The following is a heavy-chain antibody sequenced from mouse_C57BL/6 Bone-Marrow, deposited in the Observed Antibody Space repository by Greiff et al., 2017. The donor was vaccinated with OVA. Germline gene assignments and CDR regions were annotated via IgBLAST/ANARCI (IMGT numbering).Heavy chain of an antibody. CDR2: IDPENGDT. CDR1: GFNIKDDY. Sequence: EVQLVESGAELVRPGASVKLSCTASGFNIKDDYMHWVKQRPEQGLEWIGWIDPENGDTEYASKFQGKATITADTSSNTAYLQLSSLTSEDTAVYYCTTDESYWYFDVWGTGTTVTVSS. J-gene: IGHJ1*03. CDR3: TTDESYWYFDV. V-gene: IGHV14-4*01.